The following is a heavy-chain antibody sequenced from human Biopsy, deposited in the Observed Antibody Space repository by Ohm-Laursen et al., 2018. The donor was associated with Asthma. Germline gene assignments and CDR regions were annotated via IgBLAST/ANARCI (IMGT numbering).Heavy chain of an antibody. V-gene: IGHV1-18*01. CDR2: ISVYNGNT. Sequence: ASVKVSCKDSGYTFNSAGITWVRQAPGQGLEWMGWISVYNGNTKVAQKLQDRVTMITDTSTSTAYMELRSLRSDDTAVYFCARAVDYSHYYGIDVWGHGTTVTVS. CDR1: GYTFNSAG. J-gene: IGHJ6*02. CDR3: ARAVDYSHYYGIDV. D-gene: IGHD3-10*01.